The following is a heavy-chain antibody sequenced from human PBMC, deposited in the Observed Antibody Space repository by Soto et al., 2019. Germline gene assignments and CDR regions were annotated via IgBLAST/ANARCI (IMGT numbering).Heavy chain of an antibody. CDR1: GGTFSSYA. Sequence: QVQLVQSGAEVKKPGSSVKVSCKASGGTFSSYAISWVRQAPGQGLEWMGGIIPIFGTATYAQKFQGRVTITADESTSTAYMELSSLRSEDTAVYYCASDTPYDSSGYYYYYGMDVWGQGTTVTVSS. CDR3: ASDTPYDSSGYYYYYGMDV. CDR2: IIPIFGTA. D-gene: IGHD3-22*01. J-gene: IGHJ6*02. V-gene: IGHV1-69*01.